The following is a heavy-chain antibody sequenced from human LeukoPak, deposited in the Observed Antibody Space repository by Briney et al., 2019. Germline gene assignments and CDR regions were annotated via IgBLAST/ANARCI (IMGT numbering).Heavy chain of an antibody. Sequence: PGGSLRLSCAASGFTFSSYSMNWVRQAPGKGLEWVSYISSSSSTIYYADYVKGRFAISRDNAKNSLYLQMNSLRDEDTAVHYCARMGIAVAGTSYYFDYWGQGTLVTVSS. D-gene: IGHD6-19*01. CDR1: GFTFSSYS. CDR2: ISSSSSTI. CDR3: ARMGIAVAGTSYYFDY. V-gene: IGHV3-48*02. J-gene: IGHJ4*02.